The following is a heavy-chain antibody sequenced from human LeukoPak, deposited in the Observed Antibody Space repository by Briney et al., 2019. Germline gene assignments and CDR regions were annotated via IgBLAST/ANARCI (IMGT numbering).Heavy chain of an antibody. J-gene: IGHJ4*02. Sequence: SETLSLTCTVSGCSISSSSYYWGWIRQPPGKGLEWIGSIYYSGSTYYNPSLKSRVTISVDTSKNQFSLKLSSVTAADTAVYYCASPIHYDILTGPLGDYWGQGTLVTVSS. V-gene: IGHV4-39*01. CDR3: ASPIHYDILTGPLGDY. CDR1: GCSISSSSYY. D-gene: IGHD3-9*01. CDR2: IYYSGST.